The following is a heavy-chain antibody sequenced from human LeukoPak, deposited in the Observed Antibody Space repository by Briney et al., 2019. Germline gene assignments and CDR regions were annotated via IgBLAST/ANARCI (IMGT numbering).Heavy chain of an antibody. J-gene: IGHJ4*02. CDR3: ASLTDALIDY. D-gene: IGHD7-27*01. Sequence: GGSLRLSCAASGFTFSSYGMHWVRQAPSKGLEWVAVIWYDGSNKYYADSVKGRFTISRDNSKNTLYLQMNSLRAEDTAVYYCASLTDALIDYWGQGTLVTVSS. V-gene: IGHV3-33*01. CDR1: GFTFSSYG. CDR2: IWYDGSNK.